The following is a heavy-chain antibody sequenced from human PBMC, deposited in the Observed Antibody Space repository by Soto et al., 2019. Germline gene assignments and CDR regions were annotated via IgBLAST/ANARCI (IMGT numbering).Heavy chain of an antibody. CDR1: GGTFSSYA. CDR3: ARSRTRENSGWYDY. J-gene: IGHJ4*02. V-gene: IGHV1-69*13. D-gene: IGHD6-19*01. CDR2: IIPIFGTA. Sequence: ASVKVSCKASGGTFSSYAISWVRQAPGQGLEWMGGIIPIFGTANYAQKFQGRVTITADESTSTAYMELSSLRSEDTAVYYCARSRTRENSGWYDYSGQGTLVIVSS.